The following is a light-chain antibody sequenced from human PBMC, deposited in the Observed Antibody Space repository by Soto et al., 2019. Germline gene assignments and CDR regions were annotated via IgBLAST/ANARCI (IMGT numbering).Light chain of an antibody. Sequence: EIVLTQSPATLSLSPAERATVSCRASESVSSHLAWYQQKRGQAPRLLIYDASSRATGIPARFSGSGSGTDFTLTISSLGPEDFAVYYCQQGGNWPLTFGQGTRLEIK. J-gene: IGKJ5*01. V-gene: IGKV3-11*01. CDR2: DAS. CDR3: QQGGNWPLT. CDR1: ESVSSH.